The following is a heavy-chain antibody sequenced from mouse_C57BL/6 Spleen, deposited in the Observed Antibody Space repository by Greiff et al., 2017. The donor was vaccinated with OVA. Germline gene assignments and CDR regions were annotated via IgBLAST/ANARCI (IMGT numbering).Heavy chain of an antibody. Sequence: QVQLQQPGAELVMPGASVKLSCKASGYTFTSYWMHWVKQRPGQGLEWIGEIDPSDSYTNYNQKFKGKSTLTVDKSSSTAYMQLSSLTSEDSAVYYCARTPPYDYDRGYFDVWGTGTTVTVSS. CDR3: ARTPPYDYDRGYFDV. V-gene: IGHV1-69*01. CDR1: GYTFTSYW. CDR2: IDPSDSYT. D-gene: IGHD2-4*01. J-gene: IGHJ1*03.